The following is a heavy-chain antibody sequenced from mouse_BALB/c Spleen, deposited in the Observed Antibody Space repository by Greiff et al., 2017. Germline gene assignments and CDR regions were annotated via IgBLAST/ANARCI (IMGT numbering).Heavy chain of an antibody. CDR1: GDSITSGY. Sequence: EVKLMESGPSLVKPSQTLSLTCSVTGDSITSGYWNWIRKFPGNKLEYMGYISYSGSTYYNPSLKSRISITRDTSKNQYYLQLNSVTTEDTATYYCARAHYYGYWFAYWGQGTLVTVSA. J-gene: IGHJ3*01. V-gene: IGHV3-8*02. CDR2: ISYSGST. CDR3: ARAHYYGYWFAY. D-gene: IGHD1-2*01.